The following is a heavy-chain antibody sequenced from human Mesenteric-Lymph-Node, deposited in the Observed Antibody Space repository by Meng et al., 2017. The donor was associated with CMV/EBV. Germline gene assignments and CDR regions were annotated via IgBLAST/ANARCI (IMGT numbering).Heavy chain of an antibody. CDR1: GFTFSSYW. J-gene: IGHJ3*02. Sequence: LSLTCAASGFTFSSYWMHWVRQAPGKGLVWVSHINSDGSSTNYADSVKGRFTISRDNAKNTLYLQMNSLRAEDTAVYYCARDTSGSYYPYYAFDIWGQGTMVTVSS. V-gene: IGHV3-74*01. CDR3: ARDTSGSYYPYYAFDI. D-gene: IGHD3-10*01. CDR2: INSDGSST.